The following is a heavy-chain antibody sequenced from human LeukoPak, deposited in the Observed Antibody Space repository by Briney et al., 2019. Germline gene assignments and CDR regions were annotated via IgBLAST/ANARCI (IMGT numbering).Heavy chain of an antibody. J-gene: IGHJ4*02. CDR3: ARGGLYYDYVWGSYRPLDY. CDR1: GFTFSSYW. V-gene: IGHV3-74*01. Sequence: GGSLRLSCAASGFTFSSYWMHWVRQAPGKGLVWVSRINSDGSRTSYAASVKGRFTISRDNAKNTMYLQMNSLRAEDTAVYYCARGGLYYDYVWGSYRPLDYWGQGTLVTVSS. D-gene: IGHD3-16*02. CDR2: INSDGSRT.